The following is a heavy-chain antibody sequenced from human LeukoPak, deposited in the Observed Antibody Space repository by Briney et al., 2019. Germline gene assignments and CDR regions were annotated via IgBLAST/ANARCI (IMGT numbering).Heavy chain of an antibody. D-gene: IGHD2-2*01. CDR2: IYHSGST. Sequence: PSGTLSLTCSVSGGSISSSNWWSWVRQPPGKGLEWIGEIYHSGSTNYNPSLKSRVTISVDKSKNQFSLKLSSVTAADTAVYYCARGYCSSTSCYSPYYFDYWGQGTLVTVSS. CDR3: ARGYCSSTSCYSPYYFDY. CDR1: GGSISSSNW. J-gene: IGHJ4*02. V-gene: IGHV4-4*02.